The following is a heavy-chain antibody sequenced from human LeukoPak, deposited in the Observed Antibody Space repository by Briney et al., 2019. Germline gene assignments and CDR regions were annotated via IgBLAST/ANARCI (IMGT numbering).Heavy chain of an antibody. V-gene: IGHV4-34*01. J-gene: IGHJ4*02. CDR3: ARKGYFDY. CDR1: GGSFSGYY. CDR2: INHSGST. Sequence: SETLSLTCAVYGGSFSGYYWSWIRQPPGKGLEWIGEINHSGSTNYNPSLKSRVTISVDTSKNQFSLKLSSVTAADTAVYYCARKGYFDYWGQGTVVTVSS.